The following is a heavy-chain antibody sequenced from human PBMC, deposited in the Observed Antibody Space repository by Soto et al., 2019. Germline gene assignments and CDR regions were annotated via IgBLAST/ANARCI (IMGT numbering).Heavy chain of an antibody. CDR3: ARAVSTTAVNWFDP. D-gene: IGHD2-2*01. CDR2: IGNNGNRK. V-gene: IGHV3-33*01. CDR1: GFTFWNYG. Sequence: QVQLVESGGGVVQPGRSLRLSCAASGFTFWNYGMHWVRQAPGKGPEWVATIGNNGNRKYYADSVTGRFTISRDNSRNTLHLEMNSLRGEDTAVYYCARAVSTTAVNWFDPWGQGTQVTVSS. J-gene: IGHJ5*02.